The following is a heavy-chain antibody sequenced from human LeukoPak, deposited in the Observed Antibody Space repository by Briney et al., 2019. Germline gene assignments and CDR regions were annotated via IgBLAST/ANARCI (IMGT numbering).Heavy chain of an antibody. CDR2: ISTSSRYI. CDR3: ARADCSSSTCYLRRSWFDP. J-gene: IGHJ5*02. CDR1: GFTLSNYD. Sequence: PGGSLRLSCAASGFTLSNYDMSWVRQAPGKGLEGVSSISTSSRYIYYKDSVRGPFTISRHAAKHSLSLEMNSLSAEDTAVYYCARADCSSSTCYLRRSWFDPWGQGTLVTVSS. V-gene: IGHV3-21*01. D-gene: IGHD2-2*01.